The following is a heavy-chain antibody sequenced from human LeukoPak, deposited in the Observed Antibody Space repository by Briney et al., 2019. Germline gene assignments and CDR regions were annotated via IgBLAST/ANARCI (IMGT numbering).Heavy chain of an antibody. CDR3: ARTSRYSYGCSDY. CDR2: ISWNGGST. Sequence: GGSLRLSCEASGFTFDDYGMSWVRQGPGKGLEWVSSISWNGGSTAYADSVKGRFTISRDNAKNSLYLQMNSPRVEDTALYYCARTSRYSYGCSDYWGQGTLVTVSS. D-gene: IGHD5-18*01. J-gene: IGHJ4*02. CDR1: GFTFDDYG. V-gene: IGHV3-20*04.